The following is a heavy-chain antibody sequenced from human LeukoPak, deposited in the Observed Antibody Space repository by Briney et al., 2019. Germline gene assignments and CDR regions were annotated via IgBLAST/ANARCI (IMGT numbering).Heavy chain of an antibody. CDR2: IKQDGSEK. D-gene: IGHD4-17*01. J-gene: IGHJ6*02. CDR3: ARDDYGDYVGDYYGMDV. CDR1: GFTFSSYA. Sequence: GGSLRLSCAASGFTFSSYAMSWVRQAPGKGLEWVANIKQDGSEKYYVDSVKGRFTISRDNAKNSLYLQMNSLRAEDTAVYYCARDDYGDYVGDYYGMDVWGQGTTVTVSS. V-gene: IGHV3-7*01.